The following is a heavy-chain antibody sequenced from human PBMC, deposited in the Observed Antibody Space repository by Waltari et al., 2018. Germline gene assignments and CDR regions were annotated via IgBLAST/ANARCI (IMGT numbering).Heavy chain of an antibody. J-gene: IGHJ6*04. Sequence: QVQLVQSGAEVENPGPSVKVSCRVVGYPFTSSGLVWVQQAPGKGLEWMGWISGDNGDTNYAQKFQGRVTMTTVKSTGTAYMEVRSLGSDDTAVYYCARDHVKMIWFGSYGMDVWGEGTTVTVSS. V-gene: IGHV1-18*04. CDR2: ISGDNGDT. CDR1: GYPFTSSG. CDR3: ARDHVKMIWFGSYGMDV. D-gene: IGHD3-10*01.